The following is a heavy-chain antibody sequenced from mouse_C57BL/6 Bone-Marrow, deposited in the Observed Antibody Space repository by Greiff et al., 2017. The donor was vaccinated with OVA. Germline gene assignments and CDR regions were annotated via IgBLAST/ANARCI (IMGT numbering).Heavy chain of an antibody. D-gene: IGHD1-1*01. CDR2: INPGSGGT. J-gene: IGHJ1*03. CDR3: ASSGGTTDWYFDV. V-gene: IGHV1-54*01. CDR1: GYAFTNYL. Sequence: VQLQESGAELVRPGTSVKVSCKASGYAFTNYLIEWVKQRPGQGLEWIGVINPGSGGTNYNEKFKGKATLTADKSSSTAYMQLSSLTSEDSAVDFCASSGGTTDWYFDVWGTGTTVTVSS.